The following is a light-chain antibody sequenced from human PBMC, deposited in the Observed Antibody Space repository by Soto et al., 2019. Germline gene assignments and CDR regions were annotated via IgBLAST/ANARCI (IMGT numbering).Light chain of an antibody. J-gene: IGKJ1*01. CDR3: QQYGSSPRT. CDR2: GAS. Sequence: EIVLTQSPGTLSLSPGERATLSCRASQSVSSSYLAGYQQKSGQAPRPLIYGASSRATGIPDRFSGSGSGTDVTLTISRLEPEDFAVYYCQQYGSSPRTFGQGTHVEV. V-gene: IGKV3-20*01. CDR1: QSVSSSY.